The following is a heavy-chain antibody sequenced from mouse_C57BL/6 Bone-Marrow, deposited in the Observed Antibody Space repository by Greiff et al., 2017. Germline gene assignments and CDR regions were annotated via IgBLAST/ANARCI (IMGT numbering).Heavy chain of an antibody. J-gene: IGHJ3*01. CDR1: GYTFTSYW. V-gene: IGHV1-52*01. CDR3: ASADYGSSYGWFAY. Sequence: VQLQQPGAELVRPGSSVKLSCKASGYTFTSYWMHWVKQRPIQGLEWIGNIDPSDSETHYNQKFQDKATLTVDKSSSTAYMQLSSLTSEDSAVYYCASADYGSSYGWFAYWGQGTLVTVSA. CDR2: IDPSDSET. D-gene: IGHD1-1*01.